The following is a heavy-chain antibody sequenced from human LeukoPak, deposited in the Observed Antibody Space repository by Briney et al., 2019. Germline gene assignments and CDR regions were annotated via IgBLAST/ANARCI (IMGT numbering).Heavy chain of an antibody. CDR2: MNPDSGNT. J-gene: IGHJ4*02. CDR1: GYTFTSYD. CDR3: ARVGKSAASSY. D-gene: IGHD2-15*01. Sequence: ASVKVSCKASGYTFTSYDINWVRQATGQGLEWMGWMNPDSGNTGYAQKFQGRVTMTRNTSISTAYMELSSLRSEATAVYYCARVGKSAASSYWGQGTLVTVSS. V-gene: IGHV1-8*01.